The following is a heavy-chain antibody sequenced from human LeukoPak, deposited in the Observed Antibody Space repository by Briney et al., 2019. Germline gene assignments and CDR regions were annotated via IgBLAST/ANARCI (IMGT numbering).Heavy chain of an antibody. CDR3: ARVVPAATSAWYFDY. Sequence: ASVKVSCKASEGTFSSYAISWVRQAPGQGLEWMGRIIPIFGTANYAQKFQGRVTITTDESTSTAYMELSSLRSEDTAVYYCARVVPAATSAWYFDYWGQGTLVTVSS. CDR1: EGTFSSYA. D-gene: IGHD2-2*01. J-gene: IGHJ4*02. CDR2: IIPIFGTA. V-gene: IGHV1-69*05.